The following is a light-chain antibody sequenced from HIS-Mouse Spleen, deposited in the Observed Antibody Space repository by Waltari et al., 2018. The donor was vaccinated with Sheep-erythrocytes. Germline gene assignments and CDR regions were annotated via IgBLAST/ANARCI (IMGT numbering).Light chain of an antibody. CDR2: VAS. CDR3: QQRSNWPPIT. V-gene: IGKV3-11*01. CDR1: QSVSSY. Sequence: ELVLTQSPATLSLSPGERATLSCRASQSVSSYLAWYQQKPGQAPRLLIYVASNRATGIPARFSASGSGTDFTLTISSLEPEDFAVYYCQQRSNWPPITFGQGTRLEIK. J-gene: IGKJ5*01.